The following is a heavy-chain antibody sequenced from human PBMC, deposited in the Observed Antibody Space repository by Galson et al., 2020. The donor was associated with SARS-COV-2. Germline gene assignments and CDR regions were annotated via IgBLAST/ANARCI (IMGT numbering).Heavy chain of an antibody. Sequence: NSGGSLRLSCAASGFTFSDYFMSWVRQAPGKGLEWVSYISGRGSSINYADSVKGRFTISRDNAKNALNLQMNSLRVEDTAVYYCARVGDCSGGICYGAEYFQHWGQGTLVTVSS. V-gene: IGHV3-11*04. CDR3: ARVGDCSGGICYGAEYFQH. CDR2: ISGRGSSI. J-gene: IGHJ1*01. D-gene: IGHD2-15*01. CDR1: GFTFSDYF.